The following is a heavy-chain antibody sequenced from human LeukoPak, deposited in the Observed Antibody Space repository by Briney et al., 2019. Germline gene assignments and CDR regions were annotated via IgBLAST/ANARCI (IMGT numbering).Heavy chain of an antibody. D-gene: IGHD3-22*01. CDR2: IYYSGST. Sequence: SETLSLTCTVSGCSISSSSYYWGWIRQPPGKGLEWIGSIYYSGSTYYNPSLKSRVTISVDTSKNQFSLKLSSVTAADTAVYYGARQQGKTMIVVVITRGHPPHFDYWGQGTLATVSS. V-gene: IGHV4-39*01. CDR1: GCSISSSSYY. CDR3: ARQQGKTMIVVVITRGHPPHFDY. J-gene: IGHJ4*02.